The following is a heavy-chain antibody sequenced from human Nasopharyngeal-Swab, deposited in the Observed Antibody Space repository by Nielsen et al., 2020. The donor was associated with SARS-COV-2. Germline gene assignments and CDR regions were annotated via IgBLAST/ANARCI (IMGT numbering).Heavy chain of an antibody. Sequence: GESLKISCAASGFTFSSYGMHWVRQAPGKGLEWVAVIWYDGSNKYYADSVKGRFTISRDNSKSTLYLQMNSLRAEDTAVYYCARPSGWLAFDIWGQGTMVTVSS. V-gene: IGHV3-33*01. CDR2: IWYDGSNK. J-gene: IGHJ3*02. CDR1: GFTFSSYG. CDR3: ARPSGWLAFDI. D-gene: IGHD6-19*01.